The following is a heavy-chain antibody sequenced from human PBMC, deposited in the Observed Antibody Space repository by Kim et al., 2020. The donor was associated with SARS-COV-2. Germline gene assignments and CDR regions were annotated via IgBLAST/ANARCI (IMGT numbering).Heavy chain of an antibody. CDR1: GGSISSSSYY. Sequence: SETLSLTCTVSGGSISSSSYYWGWIRQPPGKGLEWIGSIYYSGSTYYNPSLKSRVTISVDTSKNQFSLKLSSVTAADTAVYYCARHKGRQRMGMDVWGQGTTVTVSS. CDR2: IYYSGST. CDR3: ARHKGRQRMGMDV. J-gene: IGHJ6*02. D-gene: IGHD6-25*01. V-gene: IGHV4-39*01.